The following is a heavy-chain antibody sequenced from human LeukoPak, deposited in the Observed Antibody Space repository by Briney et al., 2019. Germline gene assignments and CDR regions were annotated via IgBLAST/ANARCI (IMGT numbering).Heavy chain of an antibody. Sequence: SSVKVSCKASGGTFSSYAISWVRQAPGQGLEWMGGIIPIFGTANYAQKFQGRVTITADESTSTAYMELSSLRSEDTAVYFCATADITGLADFGGFDIWGQGTLVTVSS. CDR2: IIPIFGTA. CDR3: ATADITGLADFGGFDI. J-gene: IGHJ3*02. V-gene: IGHV1-69*01. CDR1: GGTFSSYA. D-gene: IGHD2-21*01.